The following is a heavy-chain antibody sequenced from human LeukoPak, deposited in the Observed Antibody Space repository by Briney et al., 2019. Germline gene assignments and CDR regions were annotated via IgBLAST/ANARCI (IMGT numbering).Heavy chain of an antibody. CDR1: GGSFSGYY. V-gene: IGHV4-31*11. CDR3: ARGANYYDSSGYPEDAFDI. D-gene: IGHD3-22*01. Sequence: PSETLSLTCAVYGGSFSGYYWSWIRQHPGKGLEWIGYIYYSGSTYYNPSLKSRVTISVDTSKNQFSLKLSSVTAADTAVYYCARGANYYDSSGYPEDAFDIWGQGTMVTVSS. J-gene: IGHJ3*02. CDR2: IYYSGST.